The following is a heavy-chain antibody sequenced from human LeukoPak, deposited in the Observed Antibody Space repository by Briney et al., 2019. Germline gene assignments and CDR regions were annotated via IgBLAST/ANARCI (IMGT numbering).Heavy chain of an antibody. V-gene: IGHV1-69*05. CDR3: AREIYYDYVWGSYLKGGYDY. Sequence: SVKVSCKASGGTFSSYAISWVRQAPGQGLEWMGGIIPIFGTANYAQKFQGRVTITTDESTSTAYMGLSSLRSEDTAVYYCAREIYYDYVWGSYLKGGYDYWGQGTLVTVSS. CDR1: GGTFSSYA. D-gene: IGHD3-16*02. J-gene: IGHJ4*02. CDR2: IIPIFGTA.